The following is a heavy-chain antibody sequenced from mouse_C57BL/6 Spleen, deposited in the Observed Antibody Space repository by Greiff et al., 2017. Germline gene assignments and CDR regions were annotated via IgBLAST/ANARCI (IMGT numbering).Heavy chain of an antibody. CDR2: ISYDGSN. CDR1: GYSITSGYY. D-gene: IGHD1-1*01. CDR3: ARGGDYFLFDY. J-gene: IGHJ2*01. V-gene: IGHV3-6*01. Sequence: DVQLVESGPGLVKPSQSLSLTCSVTGYSITSGYYWNWIRQFPGNKLEWMGYISYDGSNNYNPSLKNRISITRDTSKNQFFLKLNSVTTEDTATYYCARGGDYFLFDYWGQGTTLTVSS.